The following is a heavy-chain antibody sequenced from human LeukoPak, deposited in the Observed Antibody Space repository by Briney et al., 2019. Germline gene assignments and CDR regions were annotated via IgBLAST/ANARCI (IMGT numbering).Heavy chain of an antibody. CDR3: ARGERGSTGPFDY. Sequence: VASVKVSCKTPGYTFTNYAIHWVRQAPGQRPEWMGWINAGNGNIKYSQMFRDRVTITRDTSASTVYLDLSSLTSEDTAVYYCARGERGSTGPFDYWGQGTLVTVSS. V-gene: IGHV1-3*01. D-gene: IGHD1-26*01. J-gene: IGHJ4*02. CDR1: GYTFTNYA. CDR2: INAGNGNI.